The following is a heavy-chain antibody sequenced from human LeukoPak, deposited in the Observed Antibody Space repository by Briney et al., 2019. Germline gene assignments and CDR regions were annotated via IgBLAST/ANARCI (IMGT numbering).Heavy chain of an antibody. J-gene: IGHJ4*02. CDR1: RFTLGSYW. CDR2: IKQDEREK. CDR3: ARGNDYGDHVGIYFDS. Sequence: PGGSLRLSCAASRFTLGSYWMSWVRQAPGKGLEWVANIKQDEREKYYVDSVKGRFSISRDNARNSLYLQINSLRAEDTAVYHCARGNDYGDHVGIYFDSWGQGTLVTVSS. V-gene: IGHV3-7*03. D-gene: IGHD4-17*01.